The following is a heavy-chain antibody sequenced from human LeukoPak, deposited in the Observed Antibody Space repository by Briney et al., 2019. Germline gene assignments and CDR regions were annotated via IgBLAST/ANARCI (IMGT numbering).Heavy chain of an antibody. CDR2: IYHSGST. J-gene: IGHJ5*02. V-gene: IGHV4-38-2*02. CDR3: ARGNSSGWPYNWFDP. D-gene: IGHD6-19*01. Sequence: PSETLSLTCTVSGGSVNSYYWSWIRQPPGKGLEWIGSIYHSGSTYYNPSLKSRVTISVDTSKNQFSLKLSSVTAADTAVYYCARGNSSGWPYNWFDPWGQGTLVTVSS. CDR1: GGSVNSYY.